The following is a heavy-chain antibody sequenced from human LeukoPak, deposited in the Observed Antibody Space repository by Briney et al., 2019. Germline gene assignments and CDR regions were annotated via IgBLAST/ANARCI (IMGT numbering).Heavy chain of an antibody. D-gene: IGHD1-14*01. V-gene: IGHV4-4*02. J-gene: IGHJ4*02. CDR2: RYHTGDS. Sequence: SETLSLTCAVSVDSISSSNWWSWVRQPPGKGLEWIGERYHTGDSNYSQSLKRRLTISIDKSKNQFSLRLSSVTAADTAVYYCARDRPQAPWYYFDYWGQGILVTVAS. CDR3: ARDRPQAPWYYFDY. CDR1: VDSISSSNW.